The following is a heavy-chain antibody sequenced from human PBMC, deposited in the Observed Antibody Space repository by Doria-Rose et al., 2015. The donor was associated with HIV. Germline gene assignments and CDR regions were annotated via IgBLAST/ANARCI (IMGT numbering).Heavy chain of an antibody. V-gene: IGHV4-59*01. J-gene: IGHJ4*02. D-gene: IGHD1-26*01. CDR2: IFYTGST. CDR1: GGSISHYY. Sequence: QVQLQESGPGLVKPSETLSLTCSVSGGSISHYYWSWIRQPPGKGLEYIGDIFYTGSTNYNPSLKSRVSISIDTSKNKFSLRLSSVTAADTAVYYCARVLSGTYDYWGQGTLVTVSS. CDR3: ARVLSGTYDY.